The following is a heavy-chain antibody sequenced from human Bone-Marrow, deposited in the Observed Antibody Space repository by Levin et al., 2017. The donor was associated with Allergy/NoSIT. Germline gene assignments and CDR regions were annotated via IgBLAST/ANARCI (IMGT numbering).Heavy chain of an antibody. CDR1: GFTISSSI. V-gene: IGHV3-53*01. CDR3: ARGYLGIAHNQFDP. J-gene: IGHJ5*02. Sequence: RGESLKISCAASGFTISSSIMAWVRQAPGEGLEWVSVVYSGGNTYYADSVKGRFTISRDNSKNTLYLQMNSLRAEDTAVYYCARGYLGIAHNQFDPWGQGTLVTVSS. CDR2: VYSGGNT. D-gene: IGHD6-13*01.